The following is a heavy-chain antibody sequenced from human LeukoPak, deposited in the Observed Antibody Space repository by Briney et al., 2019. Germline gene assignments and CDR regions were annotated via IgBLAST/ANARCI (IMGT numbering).Heavy chain of an antibody. V-gene: IGHV1-8*01. CDR2: MNPNSGNT. CDR1: GYTFTSHD. J-gene: IGHJ6*02. D-gene: IGHD5-24*01. Sequence: ASVRVSCKASGYTFTSHDINWVRQATGQGLEWMGWMNPNSGNTGYAQKFQGRVTMTRNTSISTAYMELSSLRSEDTAVYYCARGPQRWLQLRDYYYYYGMDVWGQGTTVTASS. CDR3: ARGPQRWLQLRDYYYYYGMDV.